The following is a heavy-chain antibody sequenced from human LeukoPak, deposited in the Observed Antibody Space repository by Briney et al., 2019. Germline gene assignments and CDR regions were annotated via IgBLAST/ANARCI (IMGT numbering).Heavy chain of an antibody. Sequence: GGSLRLSCAASGFTFSSYEMNWVRQAPGKGLEWVSYISSSGSTIYYADSVKGRFTISRDNSKNTLYLQMNSLRAEDTAVYYCAKDSGSYNYYYYMDVWGKGTTVTMSS. CDR1: GFTFSSYE. J-gene: IGHJ6*03. CDR2: ISSSGSTI. V-gene: IGHV3-48*03. D-gene: IGHD3-10*01. CDR3: AKDSGSYNYYYYMDV.